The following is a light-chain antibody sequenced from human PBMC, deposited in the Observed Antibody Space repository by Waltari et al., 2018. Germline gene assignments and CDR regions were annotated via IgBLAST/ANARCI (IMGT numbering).Light chain of an antibody. CDR3: HQRSAWPIN. Sequence: EIVLTQSPATLSLSPGESAPLSCRASHNINTLLGWYQQKPGQAPRLLINDASNRATGIPDRFSGSGSGTDFTLTISSLEPEDFAVYYCHQRSAWPINFGQGTRLEIK. V-gene: IGKV3-11*01. CDR1: HNINTL. J-gene: IGKJ5*01. CDR2: DAS.